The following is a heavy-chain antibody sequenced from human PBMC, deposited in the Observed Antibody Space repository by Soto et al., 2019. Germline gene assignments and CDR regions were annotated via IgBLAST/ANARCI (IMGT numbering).Heavy chain of an antibody. CDR3: ARSEYSGYDPSGGLDY. D-gene: IGHD5-12*01. J-gene: IGHJ4*02. CDR2: ISAYNGNT. Sequence: QVQLVQSGAEVKKPGASVKVSCKASGYTFTSYGISWVRQAPGQGLEWMGWISAYNGNTNYAQKLQGRVTMTTDTSTSTVYMELRSLRSDDTAVYYCARSEYSGYDPSGGLDYWGQGTLVTVSS. V-gene: IGHV1-18*01. CDR1: GYTFTSYG.